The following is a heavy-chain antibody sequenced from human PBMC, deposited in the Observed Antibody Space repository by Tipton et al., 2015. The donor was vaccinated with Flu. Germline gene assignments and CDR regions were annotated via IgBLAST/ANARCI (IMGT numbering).Heavy chain of an antibody. CDR3: ARREYSNYVSEPKNWFDP. J-gene: IGHJ5*02. D-gene: IGHD4-11*01. CDR2: VHQTGST. CDR1: GDSIRNDYF. V-gene: IGHV4-38-2*01. Sequence: LRLSCAVSGDSIRNDYFWGWIRQPPGKGLEWIGNVHQTGSTYYNPSLRSRVTIAVDRPRNQFSLRLTSVTAADTAVYYCARREYSNYVSEPKNWFDPWGQGTLVTVSS.